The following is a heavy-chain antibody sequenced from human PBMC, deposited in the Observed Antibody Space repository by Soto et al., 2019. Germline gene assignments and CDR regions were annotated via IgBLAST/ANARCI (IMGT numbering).Heavy chain of an antibody. CDR2: IYYSGST. J-gene: IGHJ3*02. D-gene: IGHD4-17*01. CDR1: GGSISSYY. CDR3: AEGGGPTTVNWDDAFDI. V-gene: IGHV4-59*01. Sequence: QVPLQESGPGLVKPSETLSLTCTVSGGSISSYYWSWIRQPPGKGLEWIGYIYYSGSTNYNPSLKSRVTISVDTSKNQFSLKLSSVTAADTAVYYCAEGGGPTTVNWDDAFDIWGQGTMVTVSS.